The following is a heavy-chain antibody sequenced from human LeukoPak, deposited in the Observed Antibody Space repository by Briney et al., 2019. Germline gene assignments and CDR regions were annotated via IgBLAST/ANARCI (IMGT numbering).Heavy chain of an antibody. Sequence: SETLSLTCSVSGGSISSYYWTWIRQPPGKGLEWIGYIYYSGDTDYNPSLKSRVTISVDTSKNQFSLKLSSVTAADTAVYYCARGATINSLIFDYWGLGTLVTVSS. CDR1: GGSISSYY. CDR3: ARGATINSLIFDY. J-gene: IGHJ4*02. CDR2: IYYSGDT. D-gene: IGHD1-26*01. V-gene: IGHV4-59*01.